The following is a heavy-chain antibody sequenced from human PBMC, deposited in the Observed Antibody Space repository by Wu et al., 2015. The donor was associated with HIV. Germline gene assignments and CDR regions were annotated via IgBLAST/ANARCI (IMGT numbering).Heavy chain of an antibody. CDR3: ARDGFYYGSGSHYIKGGLNWFDP. CDR2: ISAYNGNT. CDR1: GYTFTNYG. V-gene: IGHV1-18*01. Sequence: QVQLVQSGAEVKKPGASVKVSCKASGYTFTNYGLNWVRQAPGQGLEWMGRISAYNGNTDYAQKFQGRVTMTTDTSANTAYMELRSLRSDDTAVYYCARDGFYYGSGSHYIKGGLNWFDPGAREPWSPSPQ. D-gene: IGHD3-10*01. J-gene: IGHJ5*02.